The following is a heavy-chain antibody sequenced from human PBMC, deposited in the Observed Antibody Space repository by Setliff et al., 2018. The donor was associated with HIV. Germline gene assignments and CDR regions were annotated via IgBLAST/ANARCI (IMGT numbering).Heavy chain of an antibody. Sequence: PSETLSLTCSVSSGSVSGYYWGWIRQPPGKKLEWIGYIHSSGTTDYNPSLKSRVTMSVDTSNSHFSLKLASVTAADTAVYYCARLFIPNYFDPWGQGTLVTVSS. CDR1: SGSVSGYY. CDR3: ARLFIPNYFDP. V-gene: IGHV4-4*08. D-gene: IGHD2-21*01. J-gene: IGHJ5*02. CDR2: IHSSGTT.